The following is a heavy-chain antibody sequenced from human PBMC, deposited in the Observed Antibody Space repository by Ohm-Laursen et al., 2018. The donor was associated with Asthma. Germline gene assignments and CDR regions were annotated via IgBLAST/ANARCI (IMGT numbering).Heavy chain of an antibody. CDR1: GYTFSRYS. V-gene: IGHV3-21*04. Sequence: SLRLSCAASGYTFSRYSIHWVRQIPGKGLEWVASISTASSFIYYADSVRGRFTTSRDNARNSVYLQMNSLTAEDTAVYYCARDPPVTTVTTGEYFDHWGQGTLVTVSS. J-gene: IGHJ4*02. CDR3: ARDPPVTTVTTGEYFDH. CDR2: ISTASSFI. D-gene: IGHD4-17*01.